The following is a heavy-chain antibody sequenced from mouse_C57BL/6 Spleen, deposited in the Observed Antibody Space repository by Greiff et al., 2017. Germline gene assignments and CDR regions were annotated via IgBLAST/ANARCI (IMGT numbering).Heavy chain of an antibody. Sequence: VQLQQSGPGLVKPSQSLSLSCSASGYSITSCYLWYLIRQFPGNKLEWMGNIRYDGSNNYNPSLKNRTTITRDTSKNQFFLKLNSVTSEDTATYFGTRGDYAMDYWGQGTSVTVSS. CDR1: GYSITSCYL. V-gene: IGHV3-6*01. CDR2: IRYDGSN. J-gene: IGHJ4*01. CDR3: TRGDYAMDY.